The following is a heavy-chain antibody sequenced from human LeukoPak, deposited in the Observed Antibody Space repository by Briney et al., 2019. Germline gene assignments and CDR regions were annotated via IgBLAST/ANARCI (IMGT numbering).Heavy chain of an antibody. Sequence: KPSETLSLTCTVSGGSISSYYWSWIRQPAGKGLEWIGRIYTSGSTNYNPSLKSRVTMSVDTSKNQFSLKLSSVTAADTAVYYCASYNYDFWRGYSSYYMDVWGKGTTVTVSS. D-gene: IGHD3-3*01. J-gene: IGHJ6*03. CDR3: ASYNYDFWRGYSSYYMDV. CDR2: IYTSGST. V-gene: IGHV4-4*07. CDR1: GGSISSYY.